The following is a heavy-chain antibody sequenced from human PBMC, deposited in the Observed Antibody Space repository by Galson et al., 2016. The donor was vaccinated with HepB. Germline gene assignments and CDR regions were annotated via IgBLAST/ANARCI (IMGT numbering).Heavy chain of an antibody. Sequence: SLRLSCAASRFTFSRNAMHWVRQAPGKGPDWVAAISYDGRDKYYADSVKGRFTISRDNSRNMVYLEMNSLRPEDTAVYYCARDPYGDNDAFDIWGQGTMVSVSS. D-gene: IGHD4-17*01. CDR1: RFTFSRNA. CDR3: ARDPYGDNDAFDI. V-gene: IGHV3-30-3*01. J-gene: IGHJ3*02. CDR2: ISYDGRDK.